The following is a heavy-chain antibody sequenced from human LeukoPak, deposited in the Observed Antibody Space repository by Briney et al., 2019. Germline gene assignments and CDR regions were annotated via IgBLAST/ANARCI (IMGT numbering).Heavy chain of an antibody. CDR3: AKEFCSSTSCYFDY. D-gene: IGHD2-2*01. CDR1: GLTFSNAW. V-gene: IGHV3-15*01. CDR2: IKSKTDGETR. Sequence: GGSLRLSCAASGLTFSNAWMSWVRQAPGKGLEWIGRIKSKTDGETRDYAAPVKGRFTISRDDSKNTLYLQMNSLRAEDTAVYYCAKEFCSSTSCYFDYWGQGTLVTVSS. J-gene: IGHJ4*02.